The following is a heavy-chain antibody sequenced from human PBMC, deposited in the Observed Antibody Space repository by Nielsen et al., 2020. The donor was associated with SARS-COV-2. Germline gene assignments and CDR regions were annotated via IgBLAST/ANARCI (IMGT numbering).Heavy chain of an antibody. J-gene: IGHJ6*02. D-gene: IGHD3-22*01. CDR2: INSDASST. Sequence: VRQAPGKGLVWVSRINSDASSTSYADPVKGRFTISRDNAKNSLYLQMNSLRAEDTAVYYCARDLAYDSSGYYHPYYYYGMDVWGQGTTVTVSS. V-gene: IGHV3-74*01. CDR3: ARDLAYDSSGYYHPYYYYGMDV.